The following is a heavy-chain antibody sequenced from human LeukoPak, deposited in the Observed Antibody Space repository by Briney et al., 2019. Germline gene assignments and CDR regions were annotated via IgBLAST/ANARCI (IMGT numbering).Heavy chain of an antibody. V-gene: IGHV4-34*01. J-gene: IGHJ4*02. D-gene: IGHD3-22*01. CDR1: GGSFSGYY. CDR3: ARASLFYNDSSGYDY. Sequence: PSETLSLTCAVYGGSFSGYYWSWIRQPPGKGLEWIGEINHSGSTNYNPSLKSRVTMSVDTSKNQFSLKLRSVTAADTAVYYCARASLFYNDSSGYDYWGQGILVTVSS. CDR2: INHSGST.